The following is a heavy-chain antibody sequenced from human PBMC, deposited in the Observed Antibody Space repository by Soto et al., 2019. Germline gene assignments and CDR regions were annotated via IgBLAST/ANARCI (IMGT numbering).Heavy chain of an antibody. CDR1: GYTFTVYY. D-gene: IGHD6-13*01. V-gene: IGHV1-2*02. Sequence: ASVKVSCKASGYTFTVYYMHCVLQSPVQGLEWMGCINPNSGGTNYAQKFQGRVTMTRDTSISTAYMGLSRLRSDDTAVYYCARTRGWYSSSWYVFDYWGQGTLVTVSS. CDR3: ARTRGWYSSSWYVFDY. CDR2: INPNSGGT. J-gene: IGHJ4*02.